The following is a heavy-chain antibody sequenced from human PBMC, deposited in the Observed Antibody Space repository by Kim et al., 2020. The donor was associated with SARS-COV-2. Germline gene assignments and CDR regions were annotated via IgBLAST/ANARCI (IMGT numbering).Heavy chain of an antibody. CDR2: IYSGGST. J-gene: IGHJ4*02. D-gene: IGHD3-10*01. Sequence: GGSLRLSCAASGFTVSSNYMSWVRQAPGKGLEWVSVIYSGGSTYYEDSVKGRFTISSDNSKNKLYLQMNSLRAEDTAVYYCAGLKWATSWSSPFDYWGQGTPVIAAS. V-gene: IGHV3-66*02. CDR1: GFTVSSNY. CDR3: AGLKWATSWSSPFDY.